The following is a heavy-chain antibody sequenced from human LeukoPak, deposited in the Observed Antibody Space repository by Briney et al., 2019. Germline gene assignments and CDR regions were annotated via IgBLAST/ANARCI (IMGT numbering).Heavy chain of an antibody. V-gene: IGHV4-59*01. CDR1: GGSISSYY. Sequence: SETLSLTCTVSGGSISSYYRSWIRQPPGKGLEWIGYIYYSGSTNYNPSLKSRVTISVDTSKNQFSLKLSSVTAADTAVYYCARVGAVAEFDYWGQGTLVTVSS. J-gene: IGHJ4*02. CDR3: ARVGAVAEFDY. D-gene: IGHD6-19*01. CDR2: IYYSGST.